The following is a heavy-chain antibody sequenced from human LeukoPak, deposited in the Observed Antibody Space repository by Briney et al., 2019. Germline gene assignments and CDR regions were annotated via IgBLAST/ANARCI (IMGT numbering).Heavy chain of an antibody. CDR2: ISYDGSNK. D-gene: IGHD6-19*01. CDR3: ARDSSGPAF. Sequence: GGSLRLSCAASGFTFSSYAMHWVRQAPGKGLEWVAVISYDGSNKYYADSVKGRFTISRDNSKNTLYLQMNSLRAEDTAVYYCARDSSGPAFWGQGTLVTVSS. CDR1: GFTFSSYA. J-gene: IGHJ4*02. V-gene: IGHV3-30-3*01.